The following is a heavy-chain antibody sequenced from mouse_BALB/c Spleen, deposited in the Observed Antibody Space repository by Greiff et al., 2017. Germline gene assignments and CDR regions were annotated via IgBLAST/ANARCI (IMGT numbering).Heavy chain of an antibody. V-gene: IGHV5-6-5*01. Sequence: EVKLMESGGGLVKPGGSLKLSCAASGFTFSSYAMSWVRQTPEKRLEWVASISSGGSTYYPDSVKGRFTISRDNARNILYLQMSSLRSEDTAMYYCARGGGNYYFDYWGQGTTLTVSS. CDR3: ARGGGNYYFDY. J-gene: IGHJ2*01. CDR1: GFTFSSYA. CDR2: ISSGGST. D-gene: IGHD2-1*01.